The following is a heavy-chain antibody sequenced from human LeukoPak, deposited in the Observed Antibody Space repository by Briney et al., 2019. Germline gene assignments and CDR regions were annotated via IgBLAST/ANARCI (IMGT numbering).Heavy chain of an antibody. J-gene: IGHJ5*02. Sequence: GGSLRLSCAASGLTFSSYGMHWVRQAPGKGLEWVAFIRYDGSNKYYADSVKGRFTISRDNSKNTLYLQMNSLRAEDTAVYYCAKVGLTFEDWFDPWGQGTLVTVSS. CDR3: AKVGLTFEDWFDP. CDR1: GLTFSSYG. D-gene: IGHD2/OR15-2a*01. CDR2: IRYDGSNK. V-gene: IGHV3-30*02.